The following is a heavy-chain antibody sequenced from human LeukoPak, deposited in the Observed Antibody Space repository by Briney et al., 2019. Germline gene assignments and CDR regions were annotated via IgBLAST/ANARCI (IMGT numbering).Heavy chain of an antibody. D-gene: IGHD3-22*01. CDR1: GGSFSGYY. CDR2: INHSGST. V-gene: IGHV4-34*01. CDR3: ARGRYYSDSSGYIDYYYYYYMDV. Sequence: SETLSLTCAVYGGSFSGYYWSWIRQPPGKGLEWIGEINHSGSTNYNPSLKTRVTISVDTSKNQFSLKLSSVTAADTAVYYCARGRYYSDSSGYIDYYYYYYMDVWGKGTTVTVSS. J-gene: IGHJ6*03.